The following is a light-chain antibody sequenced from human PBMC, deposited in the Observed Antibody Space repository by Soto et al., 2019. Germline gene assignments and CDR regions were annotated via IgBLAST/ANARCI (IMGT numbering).Light chain of an antibody. V-gene: IGKV1-39*01. Sequence: DIQMTQSPSSLSASVGDRVTITCQASHDITNYLNWYQQKPGKAPRVLISAASTLQSGVPSRFSGSGAGTDFTLTISSLQPEDFATYYCQQSYIIPLTFGGGTQVDIK. J-gene: IGKJ4*01. CDR3: QQSYIIPLT. CDR2: AAS. CDR1: HDITNY.